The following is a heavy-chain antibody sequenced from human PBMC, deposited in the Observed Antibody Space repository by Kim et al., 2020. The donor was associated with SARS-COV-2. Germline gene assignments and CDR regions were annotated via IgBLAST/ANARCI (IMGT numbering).Heavy chain of an antibody. CDR3: ARGIKRIAAAGGTFFDY. V-gene: IGHV1-69*01. Sequence: CQGRVTITADESTSTAYMELSSLRSEDTAVYYCARGIKRIAAAGGTFFDYWGQGTLVTVSS. J-gene: IGHJ4*02. D-gene: IGHD6-13*01.